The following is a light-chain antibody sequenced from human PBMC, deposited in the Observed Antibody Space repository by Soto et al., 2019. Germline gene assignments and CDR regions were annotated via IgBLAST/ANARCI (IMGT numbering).Light chain of an antibody. V-gene: IGKV1-5*03. CDR2: KAS. J-gene: IGKJ1*01. Sequence: DIQMTQSPSTLSASVGDRVTITCRASQSISSWLAWYQQKPGKAPKLLINKASSLESGVPSRFSGSGSGTEFTLTISSLQPDDFATHYCQQYNSYSSFGQGTKVEIK. CDR1: QSISSW. CDR3: QQYNSYSS.